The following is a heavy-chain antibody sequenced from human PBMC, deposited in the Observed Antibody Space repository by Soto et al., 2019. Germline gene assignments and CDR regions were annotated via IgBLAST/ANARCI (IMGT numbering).Heavy chain of an antibody. CDR3: AKDRRPDGVCDIDY. Sequence: EVQLLESGGCLVQPGGSLRLSCAASGFAFSTYTMSWVRQAPGKGLEWVSGIYGDASETYYADSVRGRFIISRDNSENTLFLQMNGLRAEDTAVDYCAKDRRPDGVCDIDYWGQGTPVTVSS. CDR1: GFAFSTYT. CDR2: IYGDASET. V-gene: IGHV3-23*01. J-gene: IGHJ4*02. D-gene: IGHD4-17*01.